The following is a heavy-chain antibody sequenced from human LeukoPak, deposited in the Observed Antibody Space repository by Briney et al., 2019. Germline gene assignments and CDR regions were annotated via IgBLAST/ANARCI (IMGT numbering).Heavy chain of an antibody. V-gene: IGHV4-39*01. D-gene: IGHD3-16*02. J-gene: IGHJ5*02. CDR1: GGSISSSSYY. CDR2: IYYSGST. CDR3: ARALIMITFGGVIVQRHNWFDP. Sequence: KPSETLSLTCTVSGGSISSSSYYWGWIRQPPGKGLEWIGSIYYSGSTYYNPSLKSRVTISVDTSKNQFSLKLSSVTAADTAVYYCARALIMITFGGVIVQRHNWFDPWGQGTLVTVSS.